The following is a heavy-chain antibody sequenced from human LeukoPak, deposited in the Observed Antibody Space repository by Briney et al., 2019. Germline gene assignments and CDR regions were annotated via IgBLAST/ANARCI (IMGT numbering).Heavy chain of an antibody. CDR3: AREIWDVFDI. CDR1: GGSISSYY. J-gene: IGHJ3*02. CDR2: IYYSGST. V-gene: IGHV4-59*01. Sequence: TSETLSLTCTVSGGSISSYYWSWIRQPPGKGLEWIGYIYYSGSTNYNPSLKSRVTISVDTSKNQFSLKLSSVTAADTAVYYCAREIWDVFDIWGQGTMVTVSS.